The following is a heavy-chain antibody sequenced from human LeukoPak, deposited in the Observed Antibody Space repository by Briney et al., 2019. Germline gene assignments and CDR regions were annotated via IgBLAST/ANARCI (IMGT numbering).Heavy chain of an antibody. CDR3: AREMGSGWYDSGYDGMDV. J-gene: IGHJ6*02. D-gene: IGHD6-19*01. CDR1: GFTFSSYG. CDR2: IWYDGSNK. Sequence: PGGSLRLSCAASGFTFSSYGMHWVRQAPGKGLEWVAVIWYDGSNKYYADSVKGRFTISRDNSKNTLYLQMNSLRAEDTAVYYCAREMGSGWYDSGYDGMDVWGQGTTVTVSS. V-gene: IGHV3-33*01.